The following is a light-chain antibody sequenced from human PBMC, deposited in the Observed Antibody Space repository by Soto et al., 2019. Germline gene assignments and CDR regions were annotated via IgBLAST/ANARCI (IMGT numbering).Light chain of an antibody. V-gene: IGKV1-39*01. CDR3: QQSYSTHPT. J-gene: IGKJ2*01. CDR1: QSISSY. CDR2: AAS. Sequence: DIQMTQSPSSLSASVGDRVTITCRASQSISSYLNWYQQKQGKAPKLLIYAASSLQSGVPSRFSGSGSGTDFTLPISRLQPEDFATYYCQQSYSTHPTFGQGTKLEIK.